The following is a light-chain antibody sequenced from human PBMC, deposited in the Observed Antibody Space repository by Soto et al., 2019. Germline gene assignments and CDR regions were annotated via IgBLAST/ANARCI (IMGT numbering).Light chain of an antibody. V-gene: IGKV3-20*01. CDR2: GAS. J-gene: IGKJ2*01. CDR3: QQYGSSSYT. CDR1: QRVSSNY. Sequence: EIVLTQSPGTLSLSPGDRATLSCRASQRVSSNYLAWYQQRPGQAPRLLIYGASSRATGIPDRFSGSGSGTDFTLTINRLEPEDFAVYYCQQYGSSSYTFGQGTKVDIK.